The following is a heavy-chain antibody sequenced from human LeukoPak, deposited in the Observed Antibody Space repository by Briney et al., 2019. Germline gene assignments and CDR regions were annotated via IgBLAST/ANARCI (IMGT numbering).Heavy chain of an antibody. CDR1: GFSLGTSGVG. V-gene: IGHV2-5*02. Sequence: SGPTLVNPTQTLTLTCTFSGFSLGTSGVGVGWIRQPPGKALEWLALIYWDDDKRYSPSLKSRLTITRDTSKNQVVLTTTNMDPVDTATYYCAHRNTAMVTDYFDFWGQGTLVTVSS. CDR3: AHRNTAMVTDYFDF. CDR2: IYWDDDK. J-gene: IGHJ4*02. D-gene: IGHD5-18*01.